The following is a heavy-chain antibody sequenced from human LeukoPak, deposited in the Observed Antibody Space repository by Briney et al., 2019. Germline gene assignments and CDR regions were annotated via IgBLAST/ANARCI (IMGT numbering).Heavy chain of an antibody. J-gene: IGHJ1*01. CDR2: INPGGGST. V-gene: IGHV1-46*01. CDR1: GYTFTSYY. D-gene: IGHD6-13*01. Sequence: ASVKVSCKASGYTFTSYYMHWARQAPGQGLEWMGIINPGGGSTSYAQKFQGRVTMTRDTSTSTVYMELSSLRSEDTAVYYCARGIAAAGYYFQHWGQGTLVTVSS. CDR3: ARGIAAAGYYFQH.